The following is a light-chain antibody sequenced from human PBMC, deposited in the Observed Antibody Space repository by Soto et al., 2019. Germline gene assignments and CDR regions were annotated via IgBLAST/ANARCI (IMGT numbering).Light chain of an antibody. J-gene: IGKJ2*01. CDR3: QQYGSSLLT. V-gene: IGKV3-20*01. CDR2: GAS. CDR1: LSVSSSY. Sequence: EIVLTQSPGTLSLSPGERATLSCRASLSVSSSYLAWYQQKPGQAPRLLIYGASSRATGIPDRFSGSGSGTDFTLTISRLEPEDFAVYYCQQYGSSLLTFGQGTKLEIK.